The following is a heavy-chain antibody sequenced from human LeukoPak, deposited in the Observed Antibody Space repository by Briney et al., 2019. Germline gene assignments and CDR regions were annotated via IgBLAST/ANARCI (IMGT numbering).Heavy chain of an antibody. J-gene: IGHJ4*02. CDR3: AKEPYYYGSGSYYFDY. Sequence: PGGSLRLSCAASGFTFSSYGMHWVRQAPGKGLEWVAFIRYDGSNKYYADSVKGRFTISRDNSKNTLYLQMNSLRAEDTAVYYCAKEPYYYGSGSYYFDYWGQGTLVTVSS. D-gene: IGHD3-10*01. CDR1: GFTFSSYG. V-gene: IGHV3-30*02. CDR2: IRYDGSNK.